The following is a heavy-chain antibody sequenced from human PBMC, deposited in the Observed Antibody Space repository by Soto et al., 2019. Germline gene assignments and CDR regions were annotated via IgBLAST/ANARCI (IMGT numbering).Heavy chain of an antibody. D-gene: IGHD3-16*02. Sequence: GGSLRLSCRTSGLTFRTYLMSWVRQAPGKGLEWVANIKTDGSEEYYADSVEGRFTISRDNTKNSLYLQMNSLRADDTAMYYCATYPESDWETYRFRHSGQGTLVTVSS. CDR3: ATYPESDWETYRFRH. V-gene: IGHV3-7*01. CDR1: GLTFRTYL. J-gene: IGHJ4*02. CDR2: IKTDGSEE.